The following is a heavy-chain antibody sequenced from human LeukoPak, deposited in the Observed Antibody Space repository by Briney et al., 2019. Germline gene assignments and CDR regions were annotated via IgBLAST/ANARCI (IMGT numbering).Heavy chain of an antibody. Sequence: GGSLRLSCAASGFTFSSYWMHWVRQAPGKGLVWVSRINSDGSSTSYADSVKGRFTISRDNAKNTLYLQMNSLRAEDTAVYYCARDGYYYDSSGRTSYYYMDVWGKGTTVTISS. J-gene: IGHJ6*03. D-gene: IGHD3-22*01. V-gene: IGHV3-74*01. CDR1: GFTFSSYW. CDR3: ARDGYYYDSSGRTSYYYMDV. CDR2: INSDGSST.